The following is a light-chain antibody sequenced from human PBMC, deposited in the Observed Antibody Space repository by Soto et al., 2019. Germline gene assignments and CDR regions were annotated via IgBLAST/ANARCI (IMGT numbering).Light chain of an antibody. CDR3: QQYDSLPIT. CDR1: QDINIY. V-gene: IGKV1-33*01. CDR2: DAS. J-gene: IGKJ5*01. Sequence: DIQMTQSPSSLFASAGDRGTITCQATQDINIYLNWYQQKPGKAPSLLIYDASSREIGIPARFSGSGSGTHFTFTISSLQTEDIGTYYCQQYDSLPITFGRGTRLEIK.